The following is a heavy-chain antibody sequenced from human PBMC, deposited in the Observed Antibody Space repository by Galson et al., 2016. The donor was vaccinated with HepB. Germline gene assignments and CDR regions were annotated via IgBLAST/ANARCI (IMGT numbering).Heavy chain of an antibody. Sequence: SETLSLTCTVSGGSVNSGAWYWSWIRQPPGKGLQWFGYVFYCRSGNTNYNPSLKSRVTISVDTSKNQFSLILNSVTAADTAVYYCARGGMVNSYWYFDLWGRGTLVTVSS. CDR1: GGSVNSGAWY. J-gene: IGHJ2*01. D-gene: IGHD3-3*01. V-gene: IGHV4-61*08. CDR3: ARGGMVNSYWYFDL. CDR2: VFYCRSGNT.